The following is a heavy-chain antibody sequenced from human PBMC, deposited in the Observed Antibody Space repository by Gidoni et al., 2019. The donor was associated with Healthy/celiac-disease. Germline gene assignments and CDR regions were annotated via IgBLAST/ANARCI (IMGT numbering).Heavy chain of an antibody. D-gene: IGHD6-6*01. CDR2: INHSGST. CDR3: ARGGLAARRRFFDY. V-gene: IGHV4-34*01. Sequence: QVQLQQWGAGLLTPSETLSLTCAVYGGSFSGYYWSWIRQPPGKGLEWVGEINHSGSTNYNPSLKSLVTISVDTSKNQFSLTLSSVTAADTAVYYCARGGLAARRRFFDYWGQGTLVTVSS. J-gene: IGHJ4*02. CDR1: GGSFSGYY.